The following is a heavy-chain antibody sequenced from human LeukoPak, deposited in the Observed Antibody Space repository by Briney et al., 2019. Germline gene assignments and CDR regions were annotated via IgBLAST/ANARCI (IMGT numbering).Heavy chain of an antibody. J-gene: IGHJ4*02. V-gene: IGHV3-74*01. Sequence: GGSLRLSCAASGFTFSSYWMHWVRQAPGKGLVWVSRITGDGSSTTYADSVKGRFTISRDNAKNTLYLQMNSLRAEDTAVYYCARDVQSDSSGYTYHYWGQGTLVTVSS. CDR2: ITGDGSST. D-gene: IGHD3-22*01. CDR3: ARDVQSDSSGYTYHY. CDR1: GFTFSSYW.